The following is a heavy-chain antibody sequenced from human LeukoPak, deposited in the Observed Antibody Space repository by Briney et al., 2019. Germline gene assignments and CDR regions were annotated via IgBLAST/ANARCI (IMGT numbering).Heavy chain of an antibody. CDR2: LYYSGST. CDR1: GGSISSSTYY. Sequence: PSETLSLTCTVSGGSISSSTYYWGWIRQPPGKGLEWIGNLYYSGSTYYNPSLKSRVTISVDTSKNQFSLKLSSVTAADTAVYYCARGLAAKGAFDIWGQGTMVTVSS. V-gene: IGHV4-39*07. D-gene: IGHD4/OR15-4a*01. CDR3: ARGLAAKGAFDI. J-gene: IGHJ3*02.